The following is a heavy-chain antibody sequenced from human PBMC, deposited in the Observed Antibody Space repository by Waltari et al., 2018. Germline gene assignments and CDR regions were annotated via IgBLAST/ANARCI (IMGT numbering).Heavy chain of an antibody. Sequence: QLQLQESGPGLVKPSETLSLTCTVSGGSISSSSYYWGWIRQPPGKGLEWIGSIYYSGSTYDDPSLKSRVTISVDTSKNQLSLKLSSVTAADTAVYYCARRDQWLVQGGAYYGMDVWGQGTTVTVSS. V-gene: IGHV4-39*01. CDR3: ARRDQWLVQGGAYYGMDV. CDR1: GGSISSSSYY. J-gene: IGHJ6*02. D-gene: IGHD6-19*01. CDR2: IYYSGST.